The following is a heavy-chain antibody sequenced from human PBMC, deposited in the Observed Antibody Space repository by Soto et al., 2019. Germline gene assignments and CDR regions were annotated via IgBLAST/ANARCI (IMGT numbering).Heavy chain of an antibody. Sequence: QVQLEQSGAEVKKPGASVKVSCKASGYTFTSYGISWVRQATGQGLEWMGWISAYNGNTNYAQKLQGRVTMTTDTSTSTAYMDLRSLRSDDTAVYYCVVAAQPYYFDYWGQGTLVTVSS. CDR3: VVAAQPYYFDY. CDR2: ISAYNGNT. CDR1: GYTFTSYG. V-gene: IGHV1-18*01. D-gene: IGHD2-15*01. J-gene: IGHJ4*02.